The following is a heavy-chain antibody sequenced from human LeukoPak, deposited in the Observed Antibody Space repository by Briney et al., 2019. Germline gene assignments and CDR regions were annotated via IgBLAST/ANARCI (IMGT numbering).Heavy chain of an antibody. V-gene: IGHV3-7*01. J-gene: IGHJ4*02. CDR1: GFTFSNYA. D-gene: IGHD6-19*01. Sequence: GGSLRLSCAASGFTFSNYAMNWVRQAPGKGLEWVANIKQDGSDKYYVDSVKGRFTISRDNAKNSLYLQMNSLRAEDTAVYYCARGDSSGWYFDYWGQGALVTVSS. CDR2: IKQDGSDK. CDR3: ARGDSSGWYFDY.